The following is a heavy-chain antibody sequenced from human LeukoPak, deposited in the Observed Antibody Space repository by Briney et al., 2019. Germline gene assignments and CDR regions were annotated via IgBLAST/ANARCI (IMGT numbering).Heavy chain of an antibody. CDR3: AKDVEDYDFWSGYLYYFDY. D-gene: IGHD3-3*01. Sequence: PGGSLRLSCAASGFTFSSYAMSWVRQAPGKGLEWVSAISGSGGSTYYADSVKGRFTISRDDSKNTLYLQMNSLRAEDTAVYYCAKDVEDYDFWSGYLYYFDYWGQGTLVTVSS. CDR2: ISGSGGST. CDR1: GFTFSSYA. V-gene: IGHV3-23*01. J-gene: IGHJ4*02.